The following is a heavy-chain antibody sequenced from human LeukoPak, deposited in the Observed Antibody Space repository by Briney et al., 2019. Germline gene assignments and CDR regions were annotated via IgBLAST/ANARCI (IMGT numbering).Heavy chain of an antibody. CDR3: ARGGDSSSWYGWFDP. J-gene: IGHJ5*02. CDR1: GYTFTGYY. D-gene: IGHD6-13*01. V-gene: IGHV1-2*02. Sequence: ASVKVSCKASGYTFTGYYMHWVRQAPGQGLEWMGWFNPNSGGTIYAQKFQGRVTMTRDTSINTAYMELSRLKSDDTAVYYCARGGDSSSWYGWFDPWGQGTLVTVSS. CDR2: FNPNSGGT.